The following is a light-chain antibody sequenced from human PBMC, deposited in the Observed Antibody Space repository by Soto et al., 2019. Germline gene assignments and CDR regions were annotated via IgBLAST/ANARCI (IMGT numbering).Light chain of an antibody. J-gene: IGLJ1*01. CDR2: EVS. Sequence: QSVLTQPPSASGSPGQSVTISCTGTSSDVGGYNYVSWYQQHPGKAPKLMIYEVSKRPSGVPDRFSGSKSGNTASLTVSGPQAEDEADYYCSPYAGSNNFVFGTGTKVTVL. V-gene: IGLV2-8*01. CDR3: SPYAGSNNFV. CDR1: SSDVGGYNY.